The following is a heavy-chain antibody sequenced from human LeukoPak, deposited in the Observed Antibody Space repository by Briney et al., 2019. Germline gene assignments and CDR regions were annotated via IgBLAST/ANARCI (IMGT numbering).Heavy chain of an antibody. V-gene: IGHV3-7*03. Sequence: GVYLRLSCAASGFTFGSYWMNWARQAPGKGLEWVASINHNGNVNYYVDSVKGRFTISRDNAKNSLYLQMSNLRAEDTAVYFCARGGGLDVWGQGATVTVSS. CDR2: INHNGNVN. CDR3: ARGGGLDV. J-gene: IGHJ6*02. D-gene: IGHD3-16*01. CDR1: GFTFGSYW.